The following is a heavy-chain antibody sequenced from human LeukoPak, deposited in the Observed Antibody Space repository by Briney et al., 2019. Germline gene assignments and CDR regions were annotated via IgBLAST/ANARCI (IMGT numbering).Heavy chain of an antibody. D-gene: IGHD4-17*01. J-gene: IGHJ5*02. CDR1: GGSFSGYY. CDR2: INHSGST. CDR3: ARVGPRLRRGWFDP. V-gene: IGHV4-34*01. Sequence: SETLSLTCAVYGGSFSGYYWSWIRQPPGKGLEWIGEINHSGSTNYNPSLKSRVTISVDTSKNQFSLKLSSVTAADTAVHYCARVGPRLRRGWFDPWGQGTLVTVSS.